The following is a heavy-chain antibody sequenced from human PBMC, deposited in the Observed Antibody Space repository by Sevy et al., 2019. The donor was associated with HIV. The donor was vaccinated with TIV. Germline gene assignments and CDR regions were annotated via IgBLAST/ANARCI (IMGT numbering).Heavy chain of an antibody. J-gene: IGHJ3*02. Sequence: GGSLRLSCAASGFTFSSYTMNWVRQAPGKGLEWVSSISGSSNYIYYGDSVKGRFTISRDNAKNSVYLQMNSLRAEDTAAYYWARPYGSGSWEAFDIWGQGTMVTVSS. CDR1: GFTFSSYT. V-gene: IGHV3-21*01. CDR3: ARPYGSGSWEAFDI. CDR2: ISGSSNYI. D-gene: IGHD3-10*01.